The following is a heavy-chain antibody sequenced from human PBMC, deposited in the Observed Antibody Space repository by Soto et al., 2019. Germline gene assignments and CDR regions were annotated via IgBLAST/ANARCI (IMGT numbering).Heavy chain of an antibody. Sequence: SVKVSCTASGGTFSSYAISWLRQAPGQGLEWMGGIIPIFGTANYAQKFQGRVTITADESTSTAYMELSSLRSEDTAVYYCARHDSYSSGWSPPVDYWGQGTLVTVSS. V-gene: IGHV1-69*13. CDR3: ARHDSYSSGWSPPVDY. J-gene: IGHJ4*02. CDR1: GGTFSSYA. CDR2: IIPIFGTA. D-gene: IGHD6-19*01.